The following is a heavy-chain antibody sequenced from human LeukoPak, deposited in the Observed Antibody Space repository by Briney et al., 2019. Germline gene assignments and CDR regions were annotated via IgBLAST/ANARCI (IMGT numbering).Heavy chain of an antibody. CDR3: ARMGYSGYDPNGMDV. CDR2: ISYDGSNK. V-gene: IGHV3-30*03. D-gene: IGHD5-12*01. J-gene: IGHJ6*02. CDR1: GFTFSSYG. Sequence: GGSLRLSCAASGFTFSSYGMHWVRQAPGKGLEWVAVISYDGSNKYYADSVKGRFTISRDNSKNTLYLQMNSLRAEDTAVYYCARMGYSGYDPNGMDVWGQGTTVTVSS.